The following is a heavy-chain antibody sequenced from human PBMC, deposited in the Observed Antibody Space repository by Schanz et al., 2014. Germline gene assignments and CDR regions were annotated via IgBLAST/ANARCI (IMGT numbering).Heavy chain of an antibody. J-gene: IGHJ4*02. CDR3: ARDRVQYSSGWYSDS. CDR2: ISDSSSYI. D-gene: IGHD6-19*01. Sequence: EVQLLESGGGLVQPGRSLRLSCAASGFTFADYAMHWVRQAPGKGLEWVSSISDSSSYIYYADSVKGRFTISRDNAKNSLYLQMSSLRAEDTAVYYCARDRVQYSSGWYSDSWGQGTLVTVSS. V-gene: IGHV3-21*01. CDR1: GFTFADYA.